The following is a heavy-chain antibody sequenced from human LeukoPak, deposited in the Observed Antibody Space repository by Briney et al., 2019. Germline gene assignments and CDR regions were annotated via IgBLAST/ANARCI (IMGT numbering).Heavy chain of an antibody. CDR2: ISSESAHI. J-gene: IGHJ4*02. Sequence: RGSLRLSCAASGFVFSSYSMNWVRQAPGKGLEWVSSISSESAHILYAEPVKGRFTISRDNAENLVYLHMNSLRGEDTAVYYCARFETVAAKPFEYWGQGTLVTVSS. CDR1: GFVFSSYS. CDR3: ARFETVAAKPFEY. V-gene: IGHV3-21*06. D-gene: IGHD6-19*01.